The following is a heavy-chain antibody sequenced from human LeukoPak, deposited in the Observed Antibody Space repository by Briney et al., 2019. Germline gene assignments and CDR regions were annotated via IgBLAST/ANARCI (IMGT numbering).Heavy chain of an antibody. V-gene: IGHV3-13*01. CDR3: ARMDDYTNYYFDY. Sequence: GGSLRLSCAASGFTFSSYDMHWVRQATGKGLEWVSAIGTAGDTYYPGSVKGRFTISRENAKNTVDLQMGSLRPEDMGVYFCARMDDYTNYYFDYWGQGTMVTVSS. D-gene: IGHD4-11*01. CDR2: IGTAGDT. CDR1: GFTFSSYD. J-gene: IGHJ4*02.